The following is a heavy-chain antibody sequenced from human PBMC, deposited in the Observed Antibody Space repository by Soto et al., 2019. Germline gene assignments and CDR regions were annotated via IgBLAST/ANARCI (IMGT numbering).Heavy chain of an antibody. Sequence: SETLSLTCTVSGGSISSGDYCWTWIRQPPGKGLEWIGYIYDSGSTYDNPSLRNRLTISVDTSKNQFSLKLSFVTAADTAVYYCASARLHYRTIDYWGQGTLVTVSS. D-gene: IGHD4-4*01. CDR3: ASARLHYRTIDY. CDR2: IYDSGST. CDR1: GGSISSGDYC. V-gene: IGHV4-30-4*01. J-gene: IGHJ4*02.